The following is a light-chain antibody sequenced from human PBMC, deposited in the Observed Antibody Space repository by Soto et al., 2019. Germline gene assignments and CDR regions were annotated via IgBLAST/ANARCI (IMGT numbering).Light chain of an antibody. Sequence: IQMTQSPSSLSAAVGDRITITCRASQSISNYVNWFQQKPGKAPKLLIYAASNLQSGVPSRFSGSGSGTDFTLTISSLPPEDFAIYYCQQSYSSLFTCGQGTKLEIK. CDR1: QSISNY. V-gene: IGKV1-39*01. CDR2: AAS. CDR3: QQSYSSLFT. J-gene: IGKJ2*01.